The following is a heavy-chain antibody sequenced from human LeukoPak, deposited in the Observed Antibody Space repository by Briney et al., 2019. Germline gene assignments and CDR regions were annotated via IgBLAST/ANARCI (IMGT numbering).Heavy chain of an antibody. CDR2: IYTSGST. Sequence: PSETLSLTCTVSGGSISSGSYYWSWIRQPAGKRLEWIGRIYTSGSTNYNPSLKSRVTISVDTSKNQFSLKLSSVTAADTAVYYCARGITIFGVVTAFFDYWGQGTLVTLSS. D-gene: IGHD3-3*01. CDR3: ARGITIFGVVTAFFDY. CDR1: GGSISSGSYY. V-gene: IGHV4-61*02. J-gene: IGHJ4*02.